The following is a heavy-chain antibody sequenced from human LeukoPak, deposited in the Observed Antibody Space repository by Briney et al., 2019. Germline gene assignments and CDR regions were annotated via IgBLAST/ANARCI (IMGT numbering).Heavy chain of an antibody. D-gene: IGHD5-18*01. CDR3: ARVGGYSYGYLDWYFDL. Sequence: ASVKVSCKASGYTFTSNAMHWVRQAPGQRLEWMGWINAGNGNTKYSQKFQGRVTITRDTSASTAYMELSSLRSEDTAVYYCARVGGYSYGYLDWYFDLWGRGTLVTVSS. J-gene: IGHJ2*01. CDR1: GYTFTSNA. V-gene: IGHV1-3*01. CDR2: INAGNGNT.